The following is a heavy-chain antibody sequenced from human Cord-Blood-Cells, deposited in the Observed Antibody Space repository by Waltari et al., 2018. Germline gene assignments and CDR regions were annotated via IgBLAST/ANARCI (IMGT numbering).Heavy chain of an antibody. J-gene: IGHJ4*02. D-gene: IGHD1-26*01. CDR3: ARRYSGSYRY. CDR2: INPRGGGT. V-gene: IGHV1-2*02. CDR1: GYTFTGYY. Sequence: QVQLVQSGAEVKKPGASVKVSCKASGYTFTGYYMHWVRQAPGQGLEWMGWINPRGGGTNYAQKFQGRVTMTRDTSISTAYMELGRLGSDDTAVYYCARRYSGSYRYWGQGTLVTVSS.